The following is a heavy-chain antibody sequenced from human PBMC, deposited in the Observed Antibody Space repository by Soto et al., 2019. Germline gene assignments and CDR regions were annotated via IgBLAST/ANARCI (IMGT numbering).Heavy chain of an antibody. Sequence: QVQLVQSGAEVKKPGASVKVSCETSGYTFSTYDINWVRQVPGQGLEWMGWMNPNSGDTGYAQKFLGRLTMTRDSSIRTVYMELSSLSSEDTAVHYCARVNYYGSGSHQDFFYFYALDVWGQGTTVTVSS. V-gene: IGHV1-8*01. CDR2: MNPNSGDT. D-gene: IGHD3-10*01. J-gene: IGHJ6*02. CDR3: ARVNYYGSGSHQDFFYFYALDV. CDR1: GYTFSTYD.